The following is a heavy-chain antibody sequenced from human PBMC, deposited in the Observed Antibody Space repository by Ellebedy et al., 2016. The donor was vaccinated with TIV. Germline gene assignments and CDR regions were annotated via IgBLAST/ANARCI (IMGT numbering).Heavy chain of an antibody. CDR1: GFTFSSYS. D-gene: IGHD3-10*02. CDR3: AKDRTTFDYYGMDV. CDR2: IYSGGST. J-gene: IGHJ6*02. V-gene: IGHV3-66*01. Sequence: GGSLRLXXAASGFTFSSYSMSWVRQAPGKGLEWVSVIYSGGSTYYADSVKGRFTISRDNSKNTLYLQMNSLRAEDTAVYYCAKDRTTFDYYGMDVWGQGTTVTASS.